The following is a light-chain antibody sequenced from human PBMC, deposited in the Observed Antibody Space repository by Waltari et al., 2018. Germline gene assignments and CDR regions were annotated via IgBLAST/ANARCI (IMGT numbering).Light chain of an antibody. Sequence: QSALTQPASVSGSPGQSNTIPCTWASSDVGRYNLVSWYQQHPGKAPKLIIYEATKRPSGVSDRLSGSKSGYTASLTISGLQADDEADYYCCSYTSSSTPRLFGGGTKLTVL. J-gene: IGLJ3*02. CDR3: CSYTSSSTPRL. CDR1: SSDVGRYNL. CDR2: EAT. V-gene: IGLV2-14*02.